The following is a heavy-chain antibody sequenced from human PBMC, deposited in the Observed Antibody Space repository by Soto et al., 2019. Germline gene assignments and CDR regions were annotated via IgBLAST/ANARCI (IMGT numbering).Heavy chain of an antibody. CDR1: GGSISSGYYY. D-gene: IGHD3-22*01. Sequence: SETLSLTCSVSGGSISSGYYYWSWIRQPPGKGLEWIGNIYYSGNTYYNPSLKSRLIISIDTSKNQFSLKVGSVTAADTAVYYCASRGVDYYDSRRSGFDPWGQGTLVTVSS. CDR3: ASRGVDYYDSRRSGFDP. V-gene: IGHV4-30-4*01. CDR2: IYYSGNT. J-gene: IGHJ5*02.